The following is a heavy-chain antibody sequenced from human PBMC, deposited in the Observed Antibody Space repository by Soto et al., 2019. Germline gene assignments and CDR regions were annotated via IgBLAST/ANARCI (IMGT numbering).Heavy chain of an antibody. Sequence: ASVKVSCKASGYPFTSYGISWVRQAPGQGLEWVAWISAYNGKRDTAQKLQDRVTMTLDTSTDTAHMDLGDLTSADTAVYYCARGRIVASIHDAFEIWGQGTKVTVS. CDR3: ARGRIVASIHDAFEI. CDR1: GYPFTSYG. J-gene: IGHJ3*02. V-gene: IGHV1-18*01. D-gene: IGHD5-12*01. CDR2: ISAYNGKR.